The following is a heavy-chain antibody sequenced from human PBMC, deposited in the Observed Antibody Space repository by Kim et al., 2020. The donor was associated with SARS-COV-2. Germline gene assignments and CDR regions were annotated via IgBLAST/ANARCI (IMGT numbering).Heavy chain of an antibody. V-gene: IGHV4-59*13. J-gene: IGHJ3*02. Sequence: SETLSLTCTVSGGSISSYYWSWIRQPPGKGLEWIGYIYYSGSTNYNPSLKSRVTISVDTSKNQFSLKLSSVTAADTAVYYCARGYRGFDAFDIWGQGTMVTVSS. D-gene: IGHD1-26*01. CDR2: IYYSGST. CDR1: GGSISSYY. CDR3: ARGYRGFDAFDI.